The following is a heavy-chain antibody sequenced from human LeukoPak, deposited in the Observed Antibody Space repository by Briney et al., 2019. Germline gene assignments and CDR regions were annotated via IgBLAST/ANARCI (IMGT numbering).Heavy chain of an antibody. CDR3: ARTSYHYNSGDYGWYFDY. D-gene: IGHD3-10*01. CDR2: IYYSGIT. V-gene: IGHV4-59*11. J-gene: IGHJ4*02. Sequence: PSETLSLTCTVSGGSISSQYWSLIRQPPGKGLEWIGYIYYSGITKYSPSLESRVTISVDTSKNQFSLRLTSVTAADTAVYCCARTSYHYNSGDYGWYFDYWGQGTLVTVSA. CDR1: GGSISSQY.